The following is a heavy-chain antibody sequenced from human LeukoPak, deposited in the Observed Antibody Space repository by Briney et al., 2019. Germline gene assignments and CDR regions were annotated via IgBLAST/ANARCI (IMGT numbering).Heavy chain of an antibody. CDR3: ARGSGVTGTRGDY. CDR2: IYYSGST. J-gene: IGHJ4*02. Sequence: PSETLSLTCTVSGGSINNYYWSWIRQPPGKGLEWIGHIYYSGSTDYNPSLKSRVTISVGTSRNQFSLKLNSVTAADPAVYYCARGSGVTGTRGDYWGRGTLVTVSS. D-gene: IGHD1-7*01. V-gene: IGHV4-59*03. CDR1: GGSINNYY.